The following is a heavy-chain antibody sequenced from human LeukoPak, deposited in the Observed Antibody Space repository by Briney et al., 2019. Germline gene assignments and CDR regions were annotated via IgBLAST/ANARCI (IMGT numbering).Heavy chain of an antibody. J-gene: IGHJ3*02. CDR1: GLTFTSSA. CDR2: IVVGSGYT. Sequence: SVKLSFKASGLTFTSSAMQWVRQARGQRLEWIGWIVVGSGYTNYAQKFQERVGVTRDMSTSTAYMELSSLRSEDTDVYYCAADTYGRDAFDIWGQGTMVTVSS. V-gene: IGHV1-58*02. D-gene: IGHD3-16*01. CDR3: AADTYGRDAFDI.